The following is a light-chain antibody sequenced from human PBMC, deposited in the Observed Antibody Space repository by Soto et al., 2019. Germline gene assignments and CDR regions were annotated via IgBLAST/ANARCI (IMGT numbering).Light chain of an antibody. CDR2: AAS. J-gene: IGKJ1*01. CDR1: QNLGNGH. Sequence: ILLTQYPGTLSLSPGDRATXSCRASQNLGNGHLAWYHQKPGQAPRPIIYAASRRATGIQERLSGSGSGKDFTLNISRLEPEEFAVYYCKRYGTSLTWTFGQGTKVDIK. V-gene: IGKV3-20*01. CDR3: KRYGTSLTWT.